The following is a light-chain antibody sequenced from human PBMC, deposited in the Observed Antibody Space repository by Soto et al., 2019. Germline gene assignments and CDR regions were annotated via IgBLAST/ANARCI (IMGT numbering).Light chain of an antibody. CDR1: SSDVGGYNY. V-gene: IGLV2-14*01. J-gene: IGLJ1*01. CDR3: SSYTSSSTLLYV. CDR2: DVS. Sequence: QSALTQPASVSGSPGQSITISCTGTSSDVGGYNYVSWYQQHPGKAPKLMIYDVSNRPSGVSNRFSGSKSGNTASLTISGLHAEDYADYYCSSYTSSSTLLYVFGTGTKVTVL.